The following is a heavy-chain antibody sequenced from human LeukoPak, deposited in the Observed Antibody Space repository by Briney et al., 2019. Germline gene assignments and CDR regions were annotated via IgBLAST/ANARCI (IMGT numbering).Heavy chain of an antibody. D-gene: IGHD4-17*01. CDR2: ISSSGSTI. CDR1: GFTFSSYE. CDR3: ARDRDYGDYEGGDY. V-gene: IGHV3-48*03. J-gene: IGHJ4*02. Sequence: SGGSLRLSCAASGFTFSSYEMNWVLQAPGKGLEWVSYISSSGSTIYYADSVKGRFTISRDNAKNSLYLQMNSLRAEDTAVYYCARDRDYGDYEGGDYWGQGTLVTVSS.